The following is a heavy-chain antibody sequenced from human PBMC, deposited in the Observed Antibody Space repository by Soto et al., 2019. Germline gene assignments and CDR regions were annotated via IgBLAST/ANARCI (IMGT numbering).Heavy chain of an antibody. CDR2: IIPIFGTA. CDR3: ARDRDIVVVPAAMRDYYYYGMDV. Sequence: VASVKVSCKASGGTFSSYAISWVRQAPGQGLEWMGGIIPIFGTANYAQKFQGRVTITADESTSTAYMELSSLRSEDTAVYYCARDRDIVVVPAAMRDYYYYGMDVWGQGTTVTVSS. J-gene: IGHJ6*02. CDR1: GGTFSSYA. D-gene: IGHD2-2*01. V-gene: IGHV1-69*13.